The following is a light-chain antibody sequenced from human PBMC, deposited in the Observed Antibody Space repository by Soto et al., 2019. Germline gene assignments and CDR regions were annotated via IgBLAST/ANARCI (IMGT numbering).Light chain of an antibody. CDR2: WAS. CDR1: QSVLYSSNNKNY. Sequence: DIVMTQSPDSLAVSLGERATVNCKSSQSVLYSSNNKNYLAWYQQKPGQPPKMIIYWASTRESGVADRFSGSGSGPDFTLTISSLQAEDVAVYYCQQYYNSRLTFGGGTKVEIK. V-gene: IGKV4-1*01. CDR3: QQYYNSRLT. J-gene: IGKJ4*01.